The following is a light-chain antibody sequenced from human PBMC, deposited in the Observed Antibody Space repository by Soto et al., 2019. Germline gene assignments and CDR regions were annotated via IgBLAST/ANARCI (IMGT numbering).Light chain of an antibody. CDR1: QSLLHSNGYNY. V-gene: IGKV2-28*01. CDR3: MQALQAPFT. CDR2: AGS. J-gene: IGKJ3*01. Sequence: EIVMTQSPLSLPVTPGEPASISCKSSQSLLHSNGYNYLDWYLQKPGQSPQLLIYAGSNRASGVPDRFRGSGAGTDCTLKISRVEAEDVAVYYCMQALQAPFTFGPGTKVDIK.